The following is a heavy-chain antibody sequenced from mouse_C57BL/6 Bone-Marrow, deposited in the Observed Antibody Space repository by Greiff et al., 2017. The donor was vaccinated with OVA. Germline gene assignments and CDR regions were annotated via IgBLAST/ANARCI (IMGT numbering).Heavy chain of an antibody. CDR2: IYPGGGYT. CDR3: ARAGYYGSSYEFAY. J-gene: IGHJ3*01. Sequence: QVQLQQSGAELVRPGTSVKMSCKASGYTFTNYWIGWAKQRPGHGLEWIGDIYPGGGYTNYNEKFKGKATMTADKSSSTTYMQFSSLTSKDSAIYASARAGYYGSSYEFAYWGQGTLVTVSA. V-gene: IGHV1-63*01. D-gene: IGHD1-1*01. CDR1: GYTFTNYW.